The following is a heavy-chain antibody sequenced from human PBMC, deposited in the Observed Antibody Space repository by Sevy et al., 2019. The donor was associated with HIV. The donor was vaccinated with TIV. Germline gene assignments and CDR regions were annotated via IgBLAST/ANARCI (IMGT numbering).Heavy chain of an antibody. CDR2: ISGSGGST. CDR3: ASLEYSSPYGMDV. V-gene: IGHV3-23*01. J-gene: IGHJ6*02. Sequence: GGSLRLSCAASGFTFSSYAMSWVRQAPGKGLEWVSAISGSGGSTYYADSVKGRFTISRENSKNTLYLQMNSLRAEDTAVYYCASLEYSSPYGMDVWGQGTTVTVSS. D-gene: IGHD6-6*01. CDR1: GFTFSSYA.